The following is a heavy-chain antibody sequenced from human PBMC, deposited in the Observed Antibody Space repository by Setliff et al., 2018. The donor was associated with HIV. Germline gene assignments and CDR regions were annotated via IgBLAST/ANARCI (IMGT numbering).Heavy chain of an antibody. D-gene: IGHD3-10*01. CDR3: ARINRFFSGSGGLHFDY. CDR1: GFTFSDYY. J-gene: IGHJ4*02. CDR2: ITTGNTYT. V-gene: IGHV3-11*03. Sequence: PGGSLRLSCAASGFTFSDYYMSWIRQAPGKGLQWVSYITTGNTYTKYADSFKGRFTISRDNAKESLYLQMDSLRAEDTAIYYCARINRFFSGSGGLHFDYWGRGTLGTVS.